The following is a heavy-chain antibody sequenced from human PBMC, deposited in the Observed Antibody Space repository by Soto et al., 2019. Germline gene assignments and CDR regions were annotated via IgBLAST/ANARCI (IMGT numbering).Heavy chain of an antibody. CDR1: GFTFSIYW. Sequence: GGSLRLSCAASGFTFSIYWMNWVRQAPGKGLEWVACIKQDGTEKYNVDSVKGRFTISRDNAKNSVYLHMYSLRAEDTAVYYCARGDLGAFDIWGQGTMVTVSS. D-gene: IGHD7-27*01. CDR3: ARGDLGAFDI. CDR2: IKQDGTEK. J-gene: IGHJ3*02. V-gene: IGHV3-7*01.